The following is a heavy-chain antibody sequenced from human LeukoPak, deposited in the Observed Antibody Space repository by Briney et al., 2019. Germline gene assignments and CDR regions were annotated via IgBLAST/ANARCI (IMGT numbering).Heavy chain of an antibody. J-gene: IGHJ1*01. D-gene: IGHD6-13*01. CDR2: SNPSSGGT. CDR1: GYTFSDYH. V-gene: IGHV1-2*02. Sequence: ASVKVSCKASGYTFSDYHIHWLRQAPGQGLEWMGWSNPSSGGTNYAEKFRGRVTMTGDTSTNTAYMELSRLRSDDTAVYFCTRVRALAAAGTGARYFQDWGQGTLVTVSS. CDR3: TRVRALAAAGTGARYFQD.